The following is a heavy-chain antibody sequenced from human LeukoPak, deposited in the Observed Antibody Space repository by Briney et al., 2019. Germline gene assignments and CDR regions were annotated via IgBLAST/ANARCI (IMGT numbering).Heavy chain of an antibody. D-gene: IGHD5-18*01. CDR3: ARGPPGAMVNDAFDI. CDR1: GGTFSSYA. J-gene: IGHJ3*02. Sequence: SVKVSCKASGGTFSSYAISWVRQAPGQGLEWMGGIIPIFGTANYAQKFQGRVTITADKSTSTAYMELSSLRSEDTAVYYCARGPPGAMVNDAFDIWGQGTMVTVSS. CDR2: IIPIFGTA. V-gene: IGHV1-69*06.